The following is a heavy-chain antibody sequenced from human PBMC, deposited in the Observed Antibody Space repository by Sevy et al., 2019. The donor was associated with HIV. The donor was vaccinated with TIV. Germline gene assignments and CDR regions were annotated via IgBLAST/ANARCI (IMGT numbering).Heavy chain of an antibody. CDR3: ASGYSSGYNFDF. Sequence: SETLSLTCTVSGDSISSTTYFWAWIRQPPGKGLEWIGSMYYTGSTYYSPSLQSRVTISVDTSKSQFSLRLSSVTAPDTAVYYCASGYSSGYNFDFWVQGSLVTVSS. V-gene: IGHV4-39*01. CDR2: MYYTGST. J-gene: IGHJ4*02. CDR1: GDSISSTTYF. D-gene: IGHD5-18*01.